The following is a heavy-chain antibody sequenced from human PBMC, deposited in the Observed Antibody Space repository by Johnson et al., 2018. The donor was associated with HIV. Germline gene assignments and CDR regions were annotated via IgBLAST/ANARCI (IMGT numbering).Heavy chain of an antibody. CDR3: AKYCSSTSCYGAFDI. CDR2: INCNGGST. CDR1: GFTVSSNY. D-gene: IGHD2-2*01. J-gene: IGHJ3*02. V-gene: IGHV3-66*01. Sequence: VQLVESGGGLVQPGGSLRLSCAASGFTVSSNYMSWVRQAPGKGLEWVSCINCNGGSTGYADSVQGRFTISRDNSKNTLYLQMNSLRAEDTAVYYCAKYCSSTSCYGAFDIWGQGTMVTVSS.